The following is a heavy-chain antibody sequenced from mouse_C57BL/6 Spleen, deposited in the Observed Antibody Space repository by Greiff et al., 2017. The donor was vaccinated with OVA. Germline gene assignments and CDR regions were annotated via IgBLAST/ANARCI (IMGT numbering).Heavy chain of an antibody. Sequence: VQLQQSGPELVKPGASVKISCKASGYAFSSSWMNWVKQRPGQGLEWIGRIYPGDGDTNYNGKFKGKATLTADKSSSTAYMQLSSLTSEDSAVYFCARSDGYPSRYYWGQGTSVTVSS. CDR2: IYPGDGDT. D-gene: IGHD2-3*01. CDR3: ARSDGYPSRYY. CDR1: GYAFSSSW. J-gene: IGHJ4*01. V-gene: IGHV1-82*01.